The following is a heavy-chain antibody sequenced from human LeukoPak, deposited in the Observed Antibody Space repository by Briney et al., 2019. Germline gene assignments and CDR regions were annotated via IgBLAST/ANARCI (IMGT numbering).Heavy chain of an antibody. CDR2: IIPIFGTA. CDR3: ARTRPYDSSGWIDY. D-gene: IGHD3-22*01. Sequence: GATVKVFCKASGGTFSSYAISWVRQAPGQGLEWMGGIIPIFGTANYAQKFQGRVTITADEPTRTAYMELRTLRSEDTAVYYCARTRPYDSSGWIDYWGXGTXVTVSS. CDR1: GGTFSSYA. V-gene: IGHV1-69*13. J-gene: IGHJ4*01.